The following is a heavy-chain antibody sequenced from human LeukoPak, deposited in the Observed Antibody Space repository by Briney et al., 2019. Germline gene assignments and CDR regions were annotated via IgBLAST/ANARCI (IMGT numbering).Heavy chain of an antibody. D-gene: IGHD5-12*01. Sequence: PGGSLRLSCAASGFTFSSYGMHWVRQAPGKRLEWVAFIRYDGSNKYYADSVKGRFTISRDNSKNTLYLQMNSLRAEDTAVYYCAKSPNLRNSRSWFDPWGQGTLVTVSS. CDR3: AKSPNLRNSRSWFDP. V-gene: IGHV3-30*02. J-gene: IGHJ5*02. CDR1: GFTFSSYG. CDR2: IRYDGSNK.